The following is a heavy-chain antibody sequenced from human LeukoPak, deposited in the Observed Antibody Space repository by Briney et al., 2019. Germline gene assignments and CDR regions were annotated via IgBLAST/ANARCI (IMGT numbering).Heavy chain of an antibody. D-gene: IGHD1-26*01. V-gene: IGHV1-18*01. J-gene: IGHJ4*02. CDR2: ISAYNGNT. CDR1: GGTFSSYA. CDR3: ARDRSGSYYY. Sequence: ASVKVSCKASGGTFSSYAISWVRQAPGQGLEWMGWISAYNGNTNYAQKLQGRVTMTTDTSTSTAYMELRSLRSDDTAVYYCARDRSGSYYYWGQGTLITVSS.